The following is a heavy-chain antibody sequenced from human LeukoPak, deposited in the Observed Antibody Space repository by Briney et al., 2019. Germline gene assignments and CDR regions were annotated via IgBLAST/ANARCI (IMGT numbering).Heavy chain of an antibody. CDR3: VRSDWFDN. Sequence: GGSLRLSCAASGFTFSSYWTHWVRQAPGKGLVWVSRVNSDGRITKYADSVKGRFTISRDNAKNTLYLQMNSLRAEDTAMYYCVRSDWFDNWGQGTLVTVSS. J-gene: IGHJ5*02. V-gene: IGHV3-74*03. CDR2: VNSDGRIT. CDR1: GFTFSSYW.